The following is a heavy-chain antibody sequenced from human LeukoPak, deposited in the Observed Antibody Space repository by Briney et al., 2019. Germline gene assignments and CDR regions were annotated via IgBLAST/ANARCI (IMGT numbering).Heavy chain of an antibody. Sequence: ASVKVSCKASGYTFPGYYMHWGRQAPGQGLEWMGWINPNSGGTNYAQKFQGRVTMTRDTSISTAYMELSRLRSDDTAVYYCAREHSSSSGKVFDYWGQGTLVTVSS. D-gene: IGHD6-6*01. CDR1: GYTFPGYY. CDR2: INPNSGGT. V-gene: IGHV1-2*02. J-gene: IGHJ4*02. CDR3: AREHSSSSGKVFDY.